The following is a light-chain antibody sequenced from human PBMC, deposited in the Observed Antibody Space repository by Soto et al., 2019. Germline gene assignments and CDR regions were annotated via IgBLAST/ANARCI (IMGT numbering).Light chain of an antibody. CDR2: SNN. CDR1: SSNIGNNY. CDR3: ATWDDSLAGGV. J-gene: IGLJ3*02. Sequence: QSVLTQPPSLSATPGQRVTISCSGSSSNIGNNYVCWYKQVPGTAPKVIMFSNNQRPSGVPDRFSGAKTGTSASLAIIGLQSEDEADYYCATWDDSLAGGVFGGGTKLTVL. V-gene: IGLV1-47*02.